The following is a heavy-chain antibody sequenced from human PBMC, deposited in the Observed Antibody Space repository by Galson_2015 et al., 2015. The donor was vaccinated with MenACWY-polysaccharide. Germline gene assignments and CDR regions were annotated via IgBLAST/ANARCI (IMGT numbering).Heavy chain of an antibody. Sequence: SLRLSCAVSGFTFSIYGMYWVRQAPGQGLEFVSTTAGSGGGISYADSVKGRFTISRDNSRNTLFLQMTSLRVEDTADYYCVKDFGRQVFGPAHWGQGTLATVSS. CDR1: GFTFSIYG. CDR3: VKDFGRQVFGPAH. CDR2: TAGSGGGI. D-gene: IGHD2-21*01. J-gene: IGHJ4*02. V-gene: IGHV3-64D*08.